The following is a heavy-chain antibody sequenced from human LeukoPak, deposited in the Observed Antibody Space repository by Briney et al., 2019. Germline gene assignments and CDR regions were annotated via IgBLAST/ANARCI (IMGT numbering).Heavy chain of an antibody. V-gene: IGHV3-21*01. D-gene: IGHD4-17*01. Sequence: PRGSLRLSCAASGFTFSSYSMNWVRQAPGKGLEWVSSISGRSTYIYYADSVKGRFTISRDNAKNSLYLQMNSLRAEDTAVYYCARNDRDYVDQGEFDYWGQGTLVTVSS. J-gene: IGHJ4*02. CDR1: GFTFSSYS. CDR2: ISGRSTYI. CDR3: ARNDRDYVDQGEFDY.